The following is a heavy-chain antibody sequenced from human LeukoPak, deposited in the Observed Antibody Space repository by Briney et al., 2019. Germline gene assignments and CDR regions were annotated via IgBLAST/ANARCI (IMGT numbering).Heavy chain of an antibody. J-gene: IGHJ4*02. CDR1: GYSISTSNW. CDR3: ARYDILTGLQGGFFDY. CDR2: IYYTGST. V-gene: IGHV4-28*01. Sequence: SETLSLTCAVSGYSISTSNWWGWIRPSPGKGLEWIGYIYYTGSTYYNPSLKSRVTMSVDTSKNQFSLKLSSVTAVDTAVYYCARYDILTGLQGGFFDYWGQGTLVTVSS. D-gene: IGHD3-9*01.